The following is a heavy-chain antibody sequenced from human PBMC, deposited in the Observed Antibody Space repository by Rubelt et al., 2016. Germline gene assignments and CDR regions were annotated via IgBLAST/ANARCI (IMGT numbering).Heavy chain of an antibody. J-gene: IGHJ5*02. D-gene: IGHD1-14*01. Sequence: QVQVVQSGPEVKKPGASVKVSCKASGHTFTGYFLHWVRQAPGQGLEWMGWINPDSGGTNYAQTFQDRVAMTRDTSMNTVYMELSSLSCDDTAVYYCVTYKFTDPGRENWFDPWGQGTLVTVSS. CDR2: INPDSGGT. CDR1: GHTFTGYF. CDR3: VTYKFTDPGRENWFDP. V-gene: IGHV1-2*02.